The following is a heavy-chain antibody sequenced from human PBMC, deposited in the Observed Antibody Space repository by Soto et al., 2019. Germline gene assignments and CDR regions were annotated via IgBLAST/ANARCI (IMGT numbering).Heavy chain of an antibody. J-gene: IGHJ4*02. D-gene: IGHD6-13*01. V-gene: IGHV1-69*01. CDR2: IVPIYRTA. CDR1: GGTFSSYR. CDR3: ARDSGAKLSSS. Sequence: QVQLVQSGAEVKKPGSSVKVSCKASGGTFSSYRINWVRQAPGQGLEWVGGIVPIYRTADYAQKFHGRVTITADESARTAYLELRCLKSQDTAVYYCARDSGAKLSSSWGQGTLVTVSS.